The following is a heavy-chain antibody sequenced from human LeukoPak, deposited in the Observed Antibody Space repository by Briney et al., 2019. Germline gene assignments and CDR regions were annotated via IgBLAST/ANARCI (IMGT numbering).Heavy chain of an antibody. Sequence: GGSLRLSCAASGFTFRSAAMTWVRQGPEKGLQWVSLISSTGYNSYYADSVKGRFTISRDNAKNSLYLQMNSLRAEDTALYYCAKKTYYYDTSNLGWFDPWGQGTLVTVSS. CDR3: AKKTYYYDTSNLGWFDP. D-gene: IGHD3-22*01. CDR2: ISSTGYNS. V-gene: IGHV3-23*01. J-gene: IGHJ5*02. CDR1: GFTFRSAA.